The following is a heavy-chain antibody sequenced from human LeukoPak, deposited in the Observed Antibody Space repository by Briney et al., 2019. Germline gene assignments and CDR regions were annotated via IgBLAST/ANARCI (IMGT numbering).Heavy chain of an antibody. D-gene: IGHD4-17*01. CDR1: GFNFSSYA. V-gene: IGHV3-30-3*01. CDR2: ISYDGSNE. CDR3: ARDGPYGDYANS. J-gene: IGHJ5*02. Sequence: GGSLRLSCAASGFNFSSYAMHWVRQAPGKGLEWVAVISYDGSNEYYADSVKGRFTISRDNSKNTLYLQMNSLSVEDTAVYYCARDGPYGDYANSWGQRTLVTVSS.